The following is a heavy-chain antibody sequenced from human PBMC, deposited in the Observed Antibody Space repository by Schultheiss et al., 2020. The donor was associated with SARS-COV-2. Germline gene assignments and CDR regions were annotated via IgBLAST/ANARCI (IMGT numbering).Heavy chain of an antibody. CDR3: ARESNLIAAAGIGVGYYYYMDV. CDR1: GYSFTSYW. V-gene: IGHV5-10-1*01. CDR2: IDPSDSYS. Sequence: GESLKISCKGSGYSFTSYWISWVRQMPGKGLEWMGRIDPSDSYSNYSPSFQGHVTISADKSISTAYLQWSSLKASDTAMYYCARESNLIAAAGIGVGYYYYMDVWGKGTTVTVSS. D-gene: IGHD6-13*01. J-gene: IGHJ6*03.